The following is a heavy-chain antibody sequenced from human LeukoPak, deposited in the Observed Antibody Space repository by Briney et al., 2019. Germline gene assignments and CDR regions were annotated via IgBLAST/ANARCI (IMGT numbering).Heavy chain of an antibody. D-gene: IGHD6-19*01. CDR3: AKDSRGGWTGYFDS. Sequence: QPGGSQRLSCAASGVSFSSYGFHWVRQAPGKGLEWVAVIWHDGSAEFYVDSVKGRFSISRDDSKNTVYLQMNSLRAEDTGLYYCAKDSRGGWTGYFDSWGQGTLVTVSS. CDR1: GVSFSSYG. V-gene: IGHV3-33*06. J-gene: IGHJ4*02. CDR2: IWHDGSAE.